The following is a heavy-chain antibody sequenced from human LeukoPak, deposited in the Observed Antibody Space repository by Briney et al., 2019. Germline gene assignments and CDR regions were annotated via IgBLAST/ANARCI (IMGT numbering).Heavy chain of an antibody. CDR3: ARSYYYDYRQIDY. D-gene: IGHD3-22*01. J-gene: IGHJ4*02. V-gene: IGHV4-39*01. CDR1: GDSISTSSYY. CDR2: IYYSGST. Sequence: PSETLSLTCTVSGDSISTSSYYWGWIRQPPGKGPEWPGSIYYSGSTYYNPSLKSRVTISVDTSKNQFSLNLYSVTAADTAVFYCARSYYYDYRQIDYWGQGTLVTVSS.